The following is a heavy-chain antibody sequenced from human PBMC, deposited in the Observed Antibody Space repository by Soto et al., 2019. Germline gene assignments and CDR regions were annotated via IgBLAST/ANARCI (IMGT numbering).Heavy chain of an antibody. J-gene: IGHJ4*02. D-gene: IGHD1-1*01. CDR3: AGGGATGTTTY. V-gene: IGHV3-11*06. CDR1: GFTFSDYY. CDR2: ISSSSSYT. Sequence: GGSLRLSCAASGFTFSDYYMSWIRQAPGKGLEWVSYISSSSSYTNYADSVKGRFTISRDNAKNSLYLQMNSLRAEDTAVYYCAGGGATGTTTYWGQGTLVTVSS.